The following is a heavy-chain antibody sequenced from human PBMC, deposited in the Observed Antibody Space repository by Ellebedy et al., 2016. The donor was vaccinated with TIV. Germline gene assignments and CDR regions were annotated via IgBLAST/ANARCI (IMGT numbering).Heavy chain of an antibody. V-gene: IGHV4-59*12. CDR3: ARVGDYDSSPDAFDI. D-gene: IGHD3-22*01. J-gene: IGHJ3*02. CDR1: GGSISSYY. CDR2: IYYSGST. Sequence: SETLSLXXTVSGGSISSYYWSWIRQPPGKGLEWIGYIYYSGSTNYNPSLKSRVTISVDTSKNQFSLKLSSVTAADTAVYYCARVGDYDSSPDAFDIWGQGTMVTVSS.